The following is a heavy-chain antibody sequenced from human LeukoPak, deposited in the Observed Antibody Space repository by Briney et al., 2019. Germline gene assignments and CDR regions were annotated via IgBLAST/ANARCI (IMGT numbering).Heavy chain of an antibody. CDR1: GFTFSSYA. CDR2: ICGSGGST. D-gene: IGHD6-13*01. CDR3: AKDGAGSSWYRWLYNWFDL. J-gene: IGHJ5*02. V-gene: IGHV3-23*01. Sequence: GGSLRLSCAASGFTFSSYAMSWVRQAPGKGLEWVSPICGSGGSTYYVDSVKGRFTISRDNSKNTLYLQMNSLRAEDTAVYYCAKDGAGSSWYRWLYNWFDLWGQGTLVTVSS.